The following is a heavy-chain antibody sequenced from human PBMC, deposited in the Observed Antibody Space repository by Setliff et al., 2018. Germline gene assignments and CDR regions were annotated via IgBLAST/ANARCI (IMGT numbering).Heavy chain of an antibody. J-gene: IGHJ4*02. CDR3: TKDRSDSGYAGFDY. D-gene: IGHD5-12*01. Sequence: GGSLRLSCVVSGFTFSDYYMSWIRQAPGKGLEWVSFISWDGSSTSYADSVTGRFTISRDNSKVSLFLEMNSLTTEDTALYYCTKDRSDSGYAGFDYWGQGSQVTVSS. CDR1: GFTFSDYY. V-gene: IGHV3-43*01. CDR2: ISWDGSST.